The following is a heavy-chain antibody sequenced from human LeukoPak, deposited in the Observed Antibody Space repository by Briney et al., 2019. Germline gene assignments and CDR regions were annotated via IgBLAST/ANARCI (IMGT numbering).Heavy chain of an antibody. CDR2: VFYSGST. CDR3: AEYQLTGLSATGLDY. V-gene: IGHV4-59*01. Sequence: SETLSLTCTVSGGSINYDYWSWIRQPPGKGLEWIGYVFYSGSTNYSPSLRGRVTMSVDTSNNQFSLRLSSLTASDTAVYYCAEYQLTGLSATGLDYWGQGILVTVSS. CDR1: GGSINYDY. D-gene: IGHD2-2*01. J-gene: IGHJ4*02.